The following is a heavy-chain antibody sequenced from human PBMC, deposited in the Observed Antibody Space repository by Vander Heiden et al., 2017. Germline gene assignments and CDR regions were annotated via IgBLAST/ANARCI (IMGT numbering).Heavy chain of an antibody. CDR1: GFTFSSYA. CDR3: ARLAGGSSSTGVDY. V-gene: IGHV3-30-3*01. Sequence: QVQLVESGGGVVQPGRSLRLSCAASGFTFSSYAMHWVRQAPGKGLEWVAVISYDGSNKYYADSVKGRFTISRDNSKNTLYLQMNSLRAEDTAVYYCARLAGGSSSTGVDYWGQGTLVTVSS. D-gene: IGHD6-6*01. CDR2: ISYDGSNK. J-gene: IGHJ4*02.